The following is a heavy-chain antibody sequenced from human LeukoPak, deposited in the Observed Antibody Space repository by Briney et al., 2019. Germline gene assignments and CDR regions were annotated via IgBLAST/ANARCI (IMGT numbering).Heavy chain of an antibody. D-gene: IGHD5-12*01. CDR1: GFTFSSYG. V-gene: IGHV3-30*03. CDR2: ISYDGSNK. J-gene: IGHJ4*02. CDR3: AMPFVESGYDYYFDY. Sequence: PGGSLRLSCAASGFTFSSYGMHWVRQAPGKGLGWVAVISYDGSNKYYADSVKGRFTISRDNSKNTLYLQMNSLRAEDTAVYYCAMPFVESGYDYYFDYWGQGTLVTVSS.